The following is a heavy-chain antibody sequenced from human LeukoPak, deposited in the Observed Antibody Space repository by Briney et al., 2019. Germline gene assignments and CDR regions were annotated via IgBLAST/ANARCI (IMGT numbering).Heavy chain of an antibody. Sequence: ASVRVSCKASGFTFTRHGFSWVRQSPGQGLEWMGWISAYNGDTDYAQKLQGRVTVTTDTSTSTAYMDLRSLTSDDTAVYYCARDQGVTIFGVVKAGDAFDIWGQGTMVTVSS. V-gene: IGHV1-18*01. D-gene: IGHD3-3*01. J-gene: IGHJ3*02. CDR1: GFTFTRHG. CDR2: ISAYNGDT. CDR3: ARDQGVTIFGVVKAGDAFDI.